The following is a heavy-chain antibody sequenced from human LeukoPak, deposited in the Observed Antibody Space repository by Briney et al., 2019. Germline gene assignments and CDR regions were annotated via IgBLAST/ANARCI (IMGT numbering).Heavy chain of an antibody. V-gene: IGHV3-21*01. CDR3: AGDTGAVAGTEFHY. D-gene: IGHD6-19*01. J-gene: IGHJ4*02. CDR1: GFTFSSYS. CDR2: ISSSSTYI. Sequence: PGGSLRLSCAASGFTFSSYSMNWVRQAPGKGLEWVSSISSSSTYIYYADSLRGRFTISRDNAKNSLYLQMNSLRAEDTAVYYCAGDTGAVAGTEFHYWGQGTLVTVSS.